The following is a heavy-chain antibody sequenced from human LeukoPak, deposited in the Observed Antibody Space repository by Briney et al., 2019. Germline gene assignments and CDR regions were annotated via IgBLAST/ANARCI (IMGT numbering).Heavy chain of an antibody. CDR3: AKGAYSGVWTFDS. CDR1: GFTFSSYS. CDR2: LGTIGGSE. V-gene: IGHV3-23*01. Sequence: PGGSLRLSCAASGFTFSSYSMNWVRQAPGKGLEWVSSLGTIGGSEYFADSVKGRFIISRDNSKNTLYLQMNSLRDEDTAVYYCAKGAYSGVWTFDSWGQGTLVTVSS. J-gene: IGHJ4*02. D-gene: IGHD2-21*01.